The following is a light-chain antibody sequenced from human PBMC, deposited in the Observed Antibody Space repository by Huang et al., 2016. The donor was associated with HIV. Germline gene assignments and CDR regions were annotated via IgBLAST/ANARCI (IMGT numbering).Light chain of an antibody. V-gene: IGKV3-11*01. CDR1: QSVSSY. CDR3: QQRSNWPRALT. CDR2: DAS. J-gene: IGKJ4*01. Sequence: EIVLTQSPATLSLSPGERATLSCRASQSVSSYLAWYQQKPGQAPRLLIYDASNRATGIPGRFSGSGSATDFTLTISSLEREDFAVYYCQQRSNWPRALTFGGGTKVEIK.